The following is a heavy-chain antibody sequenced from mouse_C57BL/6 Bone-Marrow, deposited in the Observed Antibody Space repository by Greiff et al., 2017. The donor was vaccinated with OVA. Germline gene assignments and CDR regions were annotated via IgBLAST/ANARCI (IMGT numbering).Heavy chain of an antibody. Sequence: EVQLVESGGGLVKPGGSLKLSCAASGFTFSSYAMSWVRQTPEKRLEWVATISDGGSYTYYPDNVKGRFTISRDNAKNNLYLQMSHLKSEDTAMYYCERDDEYDGYWGQGTTLTVSS. CDR1: GFTFSSYA. CDR3: ERDDEYDGY. D-gene: IGHD2-4*01. J-gene: IGHJ2*01. V-gene: IGHV5-4*01. CDR2: ISDGGSYT.